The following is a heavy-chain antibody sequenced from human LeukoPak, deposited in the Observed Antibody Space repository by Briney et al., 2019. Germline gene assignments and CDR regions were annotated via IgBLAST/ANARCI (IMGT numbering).Heavy chain of an antibody. J-gene: IGHJ5*02. CDR2: IYYSGST. V-gene: IGHV4-59*01. D-gene: IGHD6-13*01. CDR3: ARGEWQQLVGTT. Sequence: SETLSLTCTVSGGSISSYYWSWIRQPPGKGLEWIGYIYYSGSTNYNPSLKSRVTISVDTSKNQFSLKLGSVTAADTAVYYCARGEWQQLVGTTWGQGTLVTVSS. CDR1: GGSISSYY.